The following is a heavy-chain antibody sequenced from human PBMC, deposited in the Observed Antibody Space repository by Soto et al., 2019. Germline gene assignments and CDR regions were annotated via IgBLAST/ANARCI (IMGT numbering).Heavy chain of an antibody. CDR2: IYPGDSDT. V-gene: IGHV5-51*01. CDR1: GYSFTSYW. Sequence: GESLKISCKGSGYSFTSYWIGWVRQMPGKGLEWMGIIYPGDSDTRYSPSFQGQVTISADKSISTAYLQWSSLKASDTAMYYCARLKAPHYDFWSGQPHYYYYYMDVWGKGTTVTVSS. J-gene: IGHJ6*03. CDR3: ARLKAPHYDFWSGQPHYYYYYMDV. D-gene: IGHD3-3*01.